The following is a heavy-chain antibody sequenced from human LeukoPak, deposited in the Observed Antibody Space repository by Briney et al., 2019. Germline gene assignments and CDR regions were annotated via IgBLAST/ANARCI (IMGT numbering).Heavy chain of an antibody. CDR2: IYYTDSA. CDR1: GGSISSGGYS. D-gene: IGHD5-12*01. Sequence: PSETLSLTCAVSGGSISSGGYSWSWIQQPPGKGLEWIGYIYYTDSAYYNPSLKSRVTISVDTSKNQFSLKLNSVTAADTAVYYCASHSGGYAYWGQGTLVTVSS. V-gene: IGHV4-30-4*07. J-gene: IGHJ4*02. CDR3: ASHSGGYAY.